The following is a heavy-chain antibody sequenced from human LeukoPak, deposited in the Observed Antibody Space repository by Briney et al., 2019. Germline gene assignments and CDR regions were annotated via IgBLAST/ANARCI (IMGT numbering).Heavy chain of an antibody. Sequence: GGSLRLSCAASGFTFSSYWMSWVRQAPGKGLEWVANIKQDGSEKYYVDSVKGRFTISRDNAKNSLYLQMNSLRAEDTAVYYCARSTYSSSYHTLGYWGQGTLVTVSS. V-gene: IGHV3-7*01. CDR3: ARSTYSSSYHTLGY. D-gene: IGHD6-6*01. J-gene: IGHJ4*02. CDR1: GFTFSSYW. CDR2: IKQDGSEK.